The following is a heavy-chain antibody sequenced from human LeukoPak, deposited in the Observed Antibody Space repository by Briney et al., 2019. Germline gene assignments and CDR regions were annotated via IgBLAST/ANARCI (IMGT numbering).Heavy chain of an antibody. D-gene: IGHD3-22*01. CDR3: ARDLGYYYDSSGDAFDI. V-gene: IGHV3-9*01. CDR1: GFTFSSYG. Sequence: GGSLRLSCAASGFTFSSYGMHWVRQAPGKGLEWVSGISWNSGNIGYADSVKGRFTISRDNAKNSLYLQMNSLRAEDTAVYYCARDLGYYYDSSGDAFDIWGQGTMVTVSS. CDR2: ISWNSGNI. J-gene: IGHJ3*02.